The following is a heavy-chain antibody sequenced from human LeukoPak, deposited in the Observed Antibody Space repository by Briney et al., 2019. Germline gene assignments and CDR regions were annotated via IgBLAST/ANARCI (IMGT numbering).Heavy chain of an antibody. CDR2: IYSDGTT. D-gene: IGHD3-9*01. CDR1: GFTVSTNY. Sequence: GGSLRLSCAASGFTVSTNYLTCVRQAPGKGLEWVSLIYSDGTTYYADSVKGRFTISRDNSKNTLYLQMNSLRAEDTAIYYCAKSQGDMGDYWGQGTLVTVS. CDR3: AKSQGDMGDY. J-gene: IGHJ4*02. V-gene: IGHV3-53*01.